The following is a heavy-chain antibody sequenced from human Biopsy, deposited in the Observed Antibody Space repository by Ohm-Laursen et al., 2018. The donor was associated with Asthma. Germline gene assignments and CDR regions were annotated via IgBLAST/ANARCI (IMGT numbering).Heavy chain of an antibody. CDR3: RALPTRTMYFDS. CDR2: ISWNSRSI. V-gene: IGHV3-9*01. Sequence: SLRLPCAASGFTFRSYAMYWVRQAPGKGLEWVSGISWNSRSIGYGDSVKGRFTISRDNTKNSLYLQMNSLSPEDTAMYYCRALPTRTMYFDSWGQGTLVTVSS. D-gene: IGHD4/OR15-4a*01. CDR1: GFTFRSYA. J-gene: IGHJ4*02.